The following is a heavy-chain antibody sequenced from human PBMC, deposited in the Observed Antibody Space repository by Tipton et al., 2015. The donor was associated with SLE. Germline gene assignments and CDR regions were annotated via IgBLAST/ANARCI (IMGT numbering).Heavy chain of an antibody. CDR2: IYYSGST. Sequence: LRLSCTVSGGSISSGDYDWSWIRQFPGKGLEWIGYIYYSGSTYYNPSLKSRVTISVDTSKNQFSLKLSSVTAADTAVYYCARDRNWDRRGALDVWGEGTVVTVSS. CDR1: GGSISSGDYD. CDR3: ARDRNWDRRGALDV. J-gene: IGHJ3*01. D-gene: IGHD7-27*01. V-gene: IGHV4-31*03.